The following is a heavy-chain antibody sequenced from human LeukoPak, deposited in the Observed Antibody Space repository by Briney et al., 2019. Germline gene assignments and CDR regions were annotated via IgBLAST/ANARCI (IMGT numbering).Heavy chain of an antibody. V-gene: IGHV3-9*01. CDR2: ISWNSGSI. Sequence: PGGSLRLSCAASGFTFSSYAMSWVRQAPGKGLEWVSGISWNSGSIGYADSVKGRFTISRDNAKNSLYLQMNSLRAEDTALYYCPKATRPYSSSWYYFDYWGQGTLVTVSS. CDR1: GFTFSSYA. CDR3: PKATRPYSSSWYYFDY. J-gene: IGHJ4*02. D-gene: IGHD6-13*01.